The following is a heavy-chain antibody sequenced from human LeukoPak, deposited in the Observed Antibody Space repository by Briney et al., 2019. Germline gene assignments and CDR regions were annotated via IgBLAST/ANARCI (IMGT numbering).Heavy chain of an antibody. D-gene: IGHD1-26*01. CDR1: GFTFSTHW. V-gene: IGHV3-7*01. CDR3: ARDASGSFYDY. Sequence: GGSLRLSCAASGFTFSTHWMTWVRQAPGKGLEWVANINQGGSEKYYVDSVKGRFTISRDNAKNSLYLQMDSLRAEDTAMYYCARDASGSFYDYWGQGTLVTVSS. J-gene: IGHJ4*02. CDR2: INQGGSEK.